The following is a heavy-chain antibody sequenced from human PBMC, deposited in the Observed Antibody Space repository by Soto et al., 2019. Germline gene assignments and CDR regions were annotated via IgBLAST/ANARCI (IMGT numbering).Heavy chain of an antibody. Sequence: PGGSLRLSCAASGFTFSSYSMNWVRQAPGKGLEWVSSISSSSSYIYYADSVKGRFTISRDNAKNSLYLQMNSLRAEDTAVYYCARDPGGLVITFGGVIAPFDIWGQGTMVTVSS. CDR3: ARDPGGLVITFGGVIAPFDI. CDR1: GFTFSSYS. J-gene: IGHJ3*02. V-gene: IGHV3-21*01. D-gene: IGHD3-16*02. CDR2: ISSSSSYI.